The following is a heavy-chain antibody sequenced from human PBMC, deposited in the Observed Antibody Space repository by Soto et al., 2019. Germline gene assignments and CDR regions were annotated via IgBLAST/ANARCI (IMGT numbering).Heavy chain of an antibody. Sequence: QVQLQESGPGLVKPSETLSLTCTVSGGSITNYYCSWFRQPPGKGLEWIGYIQYSGYSAYNLSLKRPVTMSMATSKTQFSLMLESVTATDTAVYYCARHGFGSLHGLVDVWGQGTTVIVSS. CDR3: ARHGFGSLHGLVDV. J-gene: IGHJ6*02. CDR2: IQYSGYS. D-gene: IGHD3-10*01. CDR1: GGSITNYY. V-gene: IGHV4-59*08.